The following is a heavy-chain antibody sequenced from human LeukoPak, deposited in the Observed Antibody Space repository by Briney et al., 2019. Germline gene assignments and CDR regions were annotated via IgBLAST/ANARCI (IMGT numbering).Heavy chain of an antibody. CDR3: ARDPHNWNYGGGFDY. V-gene: IGHV4-31*03. CDR1: GGSISSSSYY. Sequence: SETLSLTCTVSGGSISSSSYYWSWIRQHPGKGLEWIGYIYYSGSTYYNPSLKSRVTISVDTSKNQFSLKLSSVTAADTAVYYGARDPHNWNYGGGFDYWGQGTLVTVSS. D-gene: IGHD1-7*01. CDR2: IYYSGST. J-gene: IGHJ4*02.